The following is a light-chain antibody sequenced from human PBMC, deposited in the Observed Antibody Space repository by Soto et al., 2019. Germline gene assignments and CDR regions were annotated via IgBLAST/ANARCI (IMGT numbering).Light chain of an antibody. V-gene: IGKV4-1*01. CDR3: QQYDSSLPT. J-gene: IGKJ1*01. CDR2: WAS. Sequence: DVVMTWCRVSLPWPLGEGEELNCKSSQSVLCSSVNESYLSWYQQRPGQAPRLLIYWASTRESGIPDRFSGSGSGTHFTLTITRLEAEDVAVYYCQQYDSSLPTFGQGTKVDIK. CDR1: QSVLCSSVNESY.